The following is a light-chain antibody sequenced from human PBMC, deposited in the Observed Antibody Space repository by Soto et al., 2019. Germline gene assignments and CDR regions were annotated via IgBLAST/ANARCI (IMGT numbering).Light chain of an antibody. CDR2: ENE. Sequence: QSVLTQPPSVSAAPGQKVTISCSGRSSNIGINFVSWYQKLPGTASKLLIYENERRPSGIPDRFSGSKSGTSATLAITGRQTGDEADYYCATWDATLSAAVFGGGTKLTVL. J-gene: IGLJ3*02. V-gene: IGLV1-51*02. CDR3: ATWDATLSAAV. CDR1: SSNIGINF.